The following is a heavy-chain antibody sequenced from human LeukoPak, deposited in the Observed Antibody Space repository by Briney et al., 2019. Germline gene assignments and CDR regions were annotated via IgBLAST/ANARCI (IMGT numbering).Heavy chain of an antibody. CDR2: IYYSGIT. V-gene: IGHV4-39*01. J-gene: IGHJ4*02. CDR1: GGSISSSSYY. CDR3: TRANGYGLIDY. Sequence: PSETLSLTCTVSGGSISSSSYYWGWIRQPPGKGLEWIGSIYYSGITYYNPSLKSRVTISVDTSNNQFSLKLSSVTAADTAVYYCTRANGYGLIDYWGRGTLVTVSS. D-gene: IGHD3-10*01.